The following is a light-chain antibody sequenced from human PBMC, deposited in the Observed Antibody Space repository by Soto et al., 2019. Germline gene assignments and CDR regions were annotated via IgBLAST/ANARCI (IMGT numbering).Light chain of an antibody. CDR3: QQFDSLVT. CDR2: KAS. V-gene: IGKV1-5*03. J-gene: IGKJ4*01. CDR1: QNIENS. Sequence: DIQMTQSPSTLSASVGDRVTITCRASQNIENSLAWYQQTPGKAPKLLIYKASNLERGVPSRFSGSGSGTEFTLTISSLQPEDFVTYYCQQFDSLVTFGGGTKVDVK.